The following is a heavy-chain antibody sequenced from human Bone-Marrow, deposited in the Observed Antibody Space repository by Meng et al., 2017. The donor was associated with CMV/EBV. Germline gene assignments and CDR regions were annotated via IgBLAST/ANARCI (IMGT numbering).Heavy chain of an antibody. CDR2: IYYSGST. V-gene: IGHV4-39*02. CDR3: ARDGWGGGSPTIDY. D-gene: IGHD1-26*01. J-gene: IGHJ4*02. Sequence: GALRLSCTVSGGSISSSSYYWGWIRQPPGKGLEWIGSIYYSGSTYYNPSLKSRVTISVDTSKNQFSLKLSSVTAADTAVYYCARDGWGGGSPTIDYWGQGTLVTVSS. CDR1: GGSISSSSYY.